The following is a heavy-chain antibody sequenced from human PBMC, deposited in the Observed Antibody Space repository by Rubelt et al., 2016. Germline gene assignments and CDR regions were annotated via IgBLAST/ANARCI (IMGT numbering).Heavy chain of an antibody. CDR3: ARMVKRRDGYNLGY. CDR1: GGTFSSYA. V-gene: IGHV1-69*04. Sequence: VQLVQSGAEVKKPGSSVKVSCKASGGTFSSYAISWVRQAPGQGLEWMGRIIPILGIANYAQKFQGRVTITADKSTSTAYMELSSLRSEDTAVYYCARMVKRRDGYNLGYWGQGTLVTVSS. D-gene: IGHD5-24*01. CDR2: IIPILGIA. J-gene: IGHJ4*02.